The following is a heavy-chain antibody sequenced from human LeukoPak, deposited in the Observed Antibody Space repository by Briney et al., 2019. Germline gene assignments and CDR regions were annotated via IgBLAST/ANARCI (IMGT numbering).Heavy chain of an antibody. J-gene: IGHJ2*01. CDR1: GGSISSYY. CDR2: IYYSGST. CDR3: ARQGGGFWYFDL. V-gene: IGHV4-59*08. Sequence: SETLSLTCTVSGGSISSYYWSWIRQPPGKGPEWIGYIYYSGSTNYNPSLKSRVTISVDTSKNQFSLKLSSVTAADTAVYYCARQGGGFWYFDLWGRGTPVTVSS. D-gene: IGHD6-25*01.